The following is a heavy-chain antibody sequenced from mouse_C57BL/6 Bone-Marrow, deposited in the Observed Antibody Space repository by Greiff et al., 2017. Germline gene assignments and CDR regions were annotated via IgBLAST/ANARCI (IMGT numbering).Heavy chain of an antibody. D-gene: IGHD1-1*01. V-gene: IGHV1-55*01. CDR1: GYTFTSYW. J-gene: IGHJ4*01. Sequence: VQLQQPGAELVKPGASVKMSCKASGYTFTSYWITWVKQRPGQGLEWIGDIYPGSGSTNYNEKFKSKATLTVDTSSSTAYMQLSSLTSEDSAAYYCAPYYYGSSYYAMDYWGQGTSVTVSS. CDR2: IYPGSGST. CDR3: APYYYGSSYYAMDY.